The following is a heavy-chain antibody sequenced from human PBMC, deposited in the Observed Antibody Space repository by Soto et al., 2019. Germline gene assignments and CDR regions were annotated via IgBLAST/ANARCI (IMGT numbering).Heavy chain of an antibody. D-gene: IGHD6-6*01. CDR3: ARDWWVLDGSGVAARQLDY. J-gene: IGHJ4*02. CDR2: INPKSGGT. CDR1: GYTFASYY. Sequence: ASVKVSCKASGYTFASYYMHWVRQAPGQGFEWMGWINPKSGGTNYAQKLQGRVTMTTDTSTSTAYMELRSLRSDDTAVYYCARDWWVLDGSGVAARQLDYWGQGTLVTVSS. V-gene: IGHV1-2*02.